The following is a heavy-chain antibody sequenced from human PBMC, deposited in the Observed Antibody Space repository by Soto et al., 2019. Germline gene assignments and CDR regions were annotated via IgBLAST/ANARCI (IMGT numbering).Heavy chain of an antibody. CDR3: AKGYSSNWYDYFDY. V-gene: IGHV3-23*01. Sequence: GSLRLSCAASGFTFSSYAMSWVRQAPGKGLEWVSGISGGGGSTYYADSVKGRFTISRDNSKNTLYLQMNSLRAEDTAVYYCAKGYSSNWYDYFDYWGQGTLVTVSS. D-gene: IGHD6-13*01. J-gene: IGHJ4*02. CDR1: GFTFSSYA. CDR2: ISGGGGST.